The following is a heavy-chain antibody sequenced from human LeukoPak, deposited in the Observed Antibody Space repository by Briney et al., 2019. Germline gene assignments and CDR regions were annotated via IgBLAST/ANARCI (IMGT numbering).Heavy chain of an antibody. V-gene: IGHV3-30*02. J-gene: IGHJ3*02. D-gene: IGHD2-2*02. CDR1: GFTFSSYG. CDR2: IRYDGSNK. Sequence: PGGSLRLSCAASGFTFSSYGMHWVRQAPGKGLEWVAFIRYDGSNKYYADSVKGRFTISRDNSKNTLYLQMNSLRAEGTAVYYCAKEDTLIDAFDIWGQGTMVTVSS. CDR3: AKEDTLIDAFDI.